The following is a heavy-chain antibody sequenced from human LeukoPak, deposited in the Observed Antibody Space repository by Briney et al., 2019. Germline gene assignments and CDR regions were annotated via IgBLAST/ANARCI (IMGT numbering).Heavy chain of an antibody. CDR2: FYYSGNT. V-gene: IGHV4-59*01. CDR1: CGSISSYY. CDR3: ARGMWFDTLFSAFDV. J-gene: IGHJ3*01. D-gene: IGHD3-10*01. Sequence: PSETLSLTCTVSCGSISSYYWSWIRQPPGKGLEWIGYFYYSGNTNYNPSLKSRVTMSVDTSRNQFSLKLSSVTAADTALYYCARGMWFDTLFSAFDVWGQGTMVSVSS.